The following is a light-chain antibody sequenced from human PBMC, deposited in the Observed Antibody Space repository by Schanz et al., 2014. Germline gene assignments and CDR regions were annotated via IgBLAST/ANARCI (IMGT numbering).Light chain of an antibody. V-gene: IGKV3D-20*01. CDR1: QSVSNNF. J-gene: IGKJ2*01. Sequence: EIVLTQSPATLSLSPGERATLSCGASQSVSNNFLAWYQQKPGLAPRLLIYGASSRATGIPDRFSGSGSGTEFTLTISRLEPEDFAVYYCQQYSISPPFTFGQGTKLDLK. CDR2: GAS. CDR3: QQYSISPPFT.